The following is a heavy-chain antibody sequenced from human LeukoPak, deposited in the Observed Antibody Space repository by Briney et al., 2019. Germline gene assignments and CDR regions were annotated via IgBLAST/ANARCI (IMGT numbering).Heavy chain of an antibody. CDR1: GGSISSGSYY. V-gene: IGHV4-61*02. CDR3: ARHGPYALGGWFDP. J-gene: IGHJ5*02. Sequence: SETLSLTCTVSGGSISSGSYYWSWIRQPAGKGLEWIGRIYTSGSTNYNPSLKSRVTISVDTSKNQFSLKLSSVTAADTAVYYCARHGPYALGGWFDPWGQGTLVTVSS. CDR2: IYTSGST. D-gene: IGHD2-2*01.